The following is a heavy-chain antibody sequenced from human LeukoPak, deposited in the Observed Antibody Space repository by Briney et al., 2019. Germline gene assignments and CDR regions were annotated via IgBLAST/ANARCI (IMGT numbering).Heavy chain of an antibody. CDR3: ARAGTYYYDSSGYRHFDY. Sequence: SQTLSLTCTVSGGSISSGGYYWSWIRQHPGKGLEWIGYIYYSGSTYYNPSLKSRVTVSVDTSKNQFSLKLSSVTAADTAVYYCARAGTYYYDSSGYRHFDYWGQGTLVTVSS. D-gene: IGHD3-22*01. CDR2: IYYSGST. CDR1: GGSISSGGYY. J-gene: IGHJ4*02. V-gene: IGHV4-31*03.